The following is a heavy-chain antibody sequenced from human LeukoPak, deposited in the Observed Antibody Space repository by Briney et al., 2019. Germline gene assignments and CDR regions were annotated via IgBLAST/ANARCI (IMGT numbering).Heavy chain of an antibody. Sequence: SQTLSLTCTVSGDSINSNNYYWNWIRQPAGTGLEWIGRIYSSGRTNYNPSLKSRITISLDTSRNQFSLRLRSVTAADTAVYFCARGRVSSSTWYSTYYYYFYMDVWGKGTTVTVSS. V-gene: IGHV4-61*02. J-gene: IGHJ6*03. CDR1: GDSINSNNYY. CDR2: IYSSGRT. CDR3: ARGRVSSSTWYSTYYYYFYMDV. D-gene: IGHD4-11*01.